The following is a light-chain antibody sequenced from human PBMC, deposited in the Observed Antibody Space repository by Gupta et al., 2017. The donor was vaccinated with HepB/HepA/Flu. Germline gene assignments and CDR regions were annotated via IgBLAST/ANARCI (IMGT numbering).Light chain of an antibody. CDR1: QSISSY. CDR2: AAS. J-gene: IGKJ1*01. Sequence: DIQMTQSPSSLSASVGDRVTITCRASQSISSYLNWYQQKPGKAPKLLIYAASSWQSGVPSRFSGSGYGTDFTLTISSRQPEDFAPYYCQQSDSTPPWTFGQGTKVEIK. CDR3: QQSDSTPPWT. V-gene: IGKV1-39*01.